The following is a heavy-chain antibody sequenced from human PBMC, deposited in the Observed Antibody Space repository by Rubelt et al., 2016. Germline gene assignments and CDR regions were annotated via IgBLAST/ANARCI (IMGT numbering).Heavy chain of an antibody. CDR2: SGST. D-gene: IGHD4-17*01. CDR3: AREGYKYGDYRLGLFDP. V-gene: IGHV4-39*07. Sequence: SGSTYYNPSLKSRVTISVDTSKNQFSLKLSSVTAADTAVYYCAREGYKYGDYRLGLFDPWGQGTLVTVSS. J-gene: IGHJ5*02.